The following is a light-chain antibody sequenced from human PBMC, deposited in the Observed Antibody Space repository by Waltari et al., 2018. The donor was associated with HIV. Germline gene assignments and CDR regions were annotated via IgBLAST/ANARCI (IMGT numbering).Light chain of an antibody. CDR1: SSGFGFYGF. J-gene: IGLJ2*01. CDR3: TSYTANDTLL. Sequence: QSALTQPASVSGSPGQSITISCTGTSSGFGFYGFLAWYQQVPGKVPKVIISEVTSRPSGVSNRFSGSKSGHTASLIISGLQAEDEGDYFCTSYTANDTLLFGGGTKVTVL. V-gene: IGLV2-14*01. CDR2: EVT.